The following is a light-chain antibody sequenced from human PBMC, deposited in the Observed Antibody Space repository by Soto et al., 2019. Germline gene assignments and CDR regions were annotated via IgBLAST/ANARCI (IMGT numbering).Light chain of an antibody. J-gene: IGLJ2*01. CDR2: DNN. V-gene: IGLV1-51*01. Sequence: QSVLTQPPSVSAAPGQTVTISCSGSRSNIGNNYVSWYQQLPRTAPKLLIFDNNHRPSGIPDRFSGSKSGTSATLGITGLQTGDEAGYFCGTWDSDRNAVVFGGGTKLTVL. CDR3: GTWDSDRNAVV. CDR1: RSNIGNNY.